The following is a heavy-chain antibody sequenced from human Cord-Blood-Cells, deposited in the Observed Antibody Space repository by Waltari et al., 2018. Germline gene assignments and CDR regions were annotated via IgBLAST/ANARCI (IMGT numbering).Heavy chain of an antibody. CDR1: GGSISSYY. CDR3: ARDRPITGTTFGYYYYGMDV. CDR2: IYYRGST. V-gene: IGHV4-59*01. Sequence: QVQLQESGPGLVKPSETLSLTCTVSGGSISSYYWSWIRQPPGEGLEWIGYIYYRGSTNYNPSLKSRVTISVDTSKNQFSLKLSSVTAADTAVYYCARDRPITGTTFGYYYYGMDVWGQGTTVTVSS. J-gene: IGHJ6*02. D-gene: IGHD1-20*01.